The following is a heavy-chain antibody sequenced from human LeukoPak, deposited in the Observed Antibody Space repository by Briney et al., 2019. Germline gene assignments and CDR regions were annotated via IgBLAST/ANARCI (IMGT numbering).Heavy chain of an antibody. CDR1: GYSFPSYW. V-gene: IGHV5-51*01. D-gene: IGHD2-15*01. Sequence: GESLKISCKGSGYSFPSYWIGWVRQMPGKGLEWMGIIYPVDSDTKYSPSFQGQVTISADKSISTAYLQWSSLKASDTAMYYCARLHTPNFDYWGQGTLVTVSS. CDR3: ARLHTPNFDY. J-gene: IGHJ4*02. CDR2: IYPVDSDT.